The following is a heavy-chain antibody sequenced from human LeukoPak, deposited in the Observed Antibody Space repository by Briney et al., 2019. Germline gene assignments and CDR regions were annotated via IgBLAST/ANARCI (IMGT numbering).Heavy chain of an antibody. D-gene: IGHD5-18*01. CDR2: IGTAGDT. Sequence: GGSLRLSCAASGFTFSSYDMHWVRQATGKGLEWVSAIGTAGDTYYPGSVKGRFTISRENAKNSLYLQMNSLRAGDTAVYYCARQEYSYGLAPNAFDIWGQGTMVTVSS. J-gene: IGHJ3*02. V-gene: IGHV3-13*01. CDR1: GFTFSSYD. CDR3: ARQEYSYGLAPNAFDI.